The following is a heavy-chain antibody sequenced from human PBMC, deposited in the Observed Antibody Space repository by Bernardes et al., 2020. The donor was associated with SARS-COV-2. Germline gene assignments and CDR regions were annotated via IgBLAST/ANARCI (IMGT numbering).Heavy chain of an antibody. CDR2: ISRSGGTT. CDR1: GFTFSNFA. Sequence: GGSLRLSCATSGFTFSNFAMTWVRQAPGKGLEWVSSISRSGGTTFYSDSVRGRFNISRDNSDRTLYLQMNSLGAEDTAVYFCSTWPSCGDSPAGNVRGQGTLVTGSS. V-gene: IGHV3-23*01. D-gene: IGHD3-22*01. CDR3: STWPSCGDSPAGNV. J-gene: IGHJ4*02.